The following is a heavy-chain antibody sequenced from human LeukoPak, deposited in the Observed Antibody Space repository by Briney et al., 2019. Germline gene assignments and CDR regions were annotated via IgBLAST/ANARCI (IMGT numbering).Heavy chain of an antibody. Sequence: PAGGSLRLSCAASGFTVSSNYMSWVRQAPGKGLEWVSVIYSGGSTYYADSVKGRFTISRDNSKNTLYLQMNSLRAEDTAVYYCARGLRYFDHGLDYWGQGTLVTVSS. J-gene: IGHJ4*02. CDR3: ARGLRYFDHGLDY. CDR1: GFTVSSNY. CDR2: IYSGGST. V-gene: IGHV3-66*01. D-gene: IGHD3-9*01.